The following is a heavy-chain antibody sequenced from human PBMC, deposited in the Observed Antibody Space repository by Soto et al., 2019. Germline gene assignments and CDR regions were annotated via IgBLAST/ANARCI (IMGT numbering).Heavy chain of an antibody. J-gene: IGHJ6*03. Sequence: QVQLVQSGAEVKKPGASVKVSCKTSGYTFTSHGISWVRQAPGQGLEWMGWISPYNGDTNYAQKLQGRVSVTTDSSTRTAYMELRSLISEDTAVYYCAIIVRGSTVGYYYYMDAWGKGTTVTVSS. CDR3: AIIVRGSTVGYYYYMDA. CDR1: GYTFTSHG. V-gene: IGHV1-18*01. CDR2: ISPYNGDT. D-gene: IGHD3-10*01.